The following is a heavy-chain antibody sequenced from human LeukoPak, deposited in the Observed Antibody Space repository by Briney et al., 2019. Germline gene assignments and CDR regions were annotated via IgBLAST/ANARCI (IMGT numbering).Heavy chain of an antibody. J-gene: IGHJ1*01. D-gene: IGHD2-15*01. CDR3: AMTQDVVVVAATREYFQH. CDR2: INPNSGGT. Sequence: ASVKVSCKASGYTFTGYYMHWMRQAPGQGLEWMGWINPNSGGTNYAQKFQGRVTMTRDTSISTAYMELSRLRSDDTAVYYCAMTQDVVVVAATREYFQHWGQGTLVTVSS. V-gene: IGHV1-2*02. CDR1: GYTFTGYY.